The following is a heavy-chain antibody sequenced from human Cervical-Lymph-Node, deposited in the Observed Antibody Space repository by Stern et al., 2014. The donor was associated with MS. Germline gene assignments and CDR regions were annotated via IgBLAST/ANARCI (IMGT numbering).Heavy chain of an antibody. CDR3: ARDYGDYAFDY. V-gene: IGHV5-51*01. CDR2: IYPGDSDT. D-gene: IGHD4-17*01. Sequence: SGYSFTANWIAWVRQMPGKGLEWMGIIYPGDSDTRYSPSFQGQVTISADKSISTAYLQWSSLKASDTAMYYCARDYGDYAFDYWGQGTLVTVSS. J-gene: IGHJ4*02. CDR1: GYSFTANW.